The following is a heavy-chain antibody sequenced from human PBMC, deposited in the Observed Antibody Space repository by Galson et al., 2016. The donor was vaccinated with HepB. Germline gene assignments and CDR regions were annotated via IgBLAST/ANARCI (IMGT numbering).Heavy chain of an antibody. Sequence: SETLSLTCSISGGSISSYYWSWIRQPPGKGLEWIGYVFYSGSTSYNPSLKSRVTISIDTSKKQFSLNLRSVIAADTAVYYCARSMGGSYWGQGILVTVSS. D-gene: IGHD2/OR15-2a*01. CDR1: GGSISSYY. V-gene: IGHV4-59*01. CDR3: ARSMGGSY. CDR2: VFYSGST. J-gene: IGHJ4*02.